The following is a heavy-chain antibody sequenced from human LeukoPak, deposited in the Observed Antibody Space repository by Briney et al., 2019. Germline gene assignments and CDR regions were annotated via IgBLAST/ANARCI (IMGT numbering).Heavy chain of an antibody. CDR2: ISYDGSNK. J-gene: IGHJ4*02. CDR1: GFTFSSYG. CDR3: AKDSGRSIAVMRVQGSDY. D-gene: IGHD3-10*01. V-gene: IGHV3-30*18. Sequence: GGSLRLSCAASGFTFSSYGMHWVRQAPGKGLEWVAVISYDGSNKYYADSVKGRFTISRDNSKNTLYLQMNSLRAEDTAMYYCAKDSGRSIAVMRVQGSDYWGQGTLVTVSS.